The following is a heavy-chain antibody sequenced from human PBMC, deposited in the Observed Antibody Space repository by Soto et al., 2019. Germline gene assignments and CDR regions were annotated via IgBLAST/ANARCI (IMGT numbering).Heavy chain of an antibody. CDR2: INAGNGNT. J-gene: IGHJ6*02. CDR3: ASDCSGGSCYSDYYYYYGMDV. CDR1: GYTFTSYA. Sequence: QVQLVQSGAEVKKPGASVKVSCKASGYTFTSYAMHWVRQAPGQRLAWMGWINAGNGNTKYSQKFQGRVNITRDTSASTAYMELSSLRSEDTAVYYCASDCSGGSCYSDYYYYYGMDVWGQGTTVTVSS. D-gene: IGHD2-15*01. V-gene: IGHV1-3*01.